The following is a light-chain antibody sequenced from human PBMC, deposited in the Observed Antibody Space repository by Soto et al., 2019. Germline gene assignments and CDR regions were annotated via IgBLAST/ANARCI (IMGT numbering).Light chain of an antibody. Sequence: EIVLTQSPATLSLSPGERATLSCRASQSVSSYLAWYQQKPGQAPRLLIYDASNRATGIPARFSGSGSGTDFALTIGSLEPEDFAIYYCQQRSNWPPVIFGGGTKVEIK. CDR2: DAS. J-gene: IGKJ4*01. CDR1: QSVSSY. CDR3: QQRSNWPPVI. V-gene: IGKV3-11*01.